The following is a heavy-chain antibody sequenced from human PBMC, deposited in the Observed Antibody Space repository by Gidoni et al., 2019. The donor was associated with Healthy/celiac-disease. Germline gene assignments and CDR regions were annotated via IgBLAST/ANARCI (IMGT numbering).Heavy chain of an antibody. Sequence: QVQLQESGPGLVKPSETLSLTCTVSGGSISSYYWSWIRQPPGKGLEWIGYIYYSGSTNYNPSLKSRVTISVDTSKNQFSLKLSSVTAADTAVYYCARTASRLLFYFDYWGQGTLVTVSS. CDR3: ARTASRLLFYFDY. V-gene: IGHV4-59*01. CDR1: GGSISSYY. CDR2: IYYSGST. J-gene: IGHJ4*02. D-gene: IGHD2-21*02.